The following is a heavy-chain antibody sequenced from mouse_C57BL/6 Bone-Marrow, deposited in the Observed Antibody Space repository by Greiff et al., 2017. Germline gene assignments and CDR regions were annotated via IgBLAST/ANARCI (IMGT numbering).Heavy chain of an antibody. CDR2: IWWDDDK. Sequence: QVTLKVSGPGILQPSQTLSLTCSFSGFSLSTFGMGVGWIRQPSGKGLEWLAHIWWDDDKYYNPALKGRLTISKDTSKNQVFLKIANVDTADTATYYCARLYDGYPYYYAMDYWGQGTSVTVSS. D-gene: IGHD2-3*01. CDR3: ARLYDGYPYYYAMDY. J-gene: IGHJ4*01. V-gene: IGHV8-8*01. CDR1: GFSLSTFGMG.